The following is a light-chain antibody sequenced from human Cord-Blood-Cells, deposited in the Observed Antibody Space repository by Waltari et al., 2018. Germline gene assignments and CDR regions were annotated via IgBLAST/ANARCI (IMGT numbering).Light chain of an antibody. CDR3: QQYNNWPPP. Sequence: EIVMTQSPATLSVSPGERATLSCRASQSVSSNLAWYQQKPGQAPRLLIYGASTRATGIPARFSGGGSGTEFTLTISSLQSEDFAVYYCQQYNNWPPPFGQGTKLEIK. J-gene: IGKJ2*01. V-gene: IGKV3-15*01. CDR1: QSVSSN. CDR2: GAS.